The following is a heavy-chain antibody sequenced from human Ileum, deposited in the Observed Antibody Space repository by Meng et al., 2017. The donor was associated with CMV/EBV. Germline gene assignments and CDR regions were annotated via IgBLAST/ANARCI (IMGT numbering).Heavy chain of an antibody. Sequence: VSGPGLVRPSQTLSLTCTVSGASISSGDYYWNWIRQPPGKGLEWIGYIYYSGSTYFNPSLKSRVTISVDTSKNQFSLKLNSVTAADTAVYYRARQEELWGYFDYWGQGTLVTVSS. CDR1: GASISSGDYY. V-gene: IGHV4-30-4*08. D-gene: IGHD1-7*01. CDR2: IYYSGST. J-gene: IGHJ4*02. CDR3: ARQEELWGYFDY.